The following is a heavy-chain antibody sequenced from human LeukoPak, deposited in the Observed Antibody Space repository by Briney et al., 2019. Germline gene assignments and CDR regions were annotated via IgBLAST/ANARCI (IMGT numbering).Heavy chain of an antibody. J-gene: IGHJ6*02. Sequence: SETLSLTCTVSGDSMKSYYWTWIRQPPGKGLEWIGHIYYTGSTNYNPSLKSRVTISVDTSKNQFSLKLSSVTAADTAVYYCAKEREYCSSGSCHYDLDVWGQGTTVTVSS. CDR3: AKEREYCSSGSCHYDLDV. CDR1: GDSMKSYY. D-gene: IGHD2-15*01. V-gene: IGHV4-59*01. CDR2: IYYTGST.